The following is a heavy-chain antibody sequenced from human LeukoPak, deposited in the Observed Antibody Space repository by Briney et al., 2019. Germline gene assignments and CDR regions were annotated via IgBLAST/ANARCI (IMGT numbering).Heavy chain of an antibody. V-gene: IGHV3-48*01. Sequence: GGSLRLSCAASGFTFSSYSMNWVRQAPGKGLEWVSYISSSSSTIYCADSVKGRFTISRDNAKNSLYLQMNSLRAEDTAVYYCARDLRVVITLGASDIWGQGTMVTVSS. J-gene: IGHJ3*02. D-gene: IGHD3-22*01. CDR3: ARDLRVVITLGASDI. CDR2: ISSSSSTI. CDR1: GFTFSSYS.